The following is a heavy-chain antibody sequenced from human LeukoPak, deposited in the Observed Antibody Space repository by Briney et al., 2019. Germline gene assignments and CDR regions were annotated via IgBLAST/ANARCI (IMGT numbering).Heavy chain of an antibody. CDR3: ARGSTVDTVATPLKY. Sequence: ASVKVSCKASGYTFTSYGINWVRQATGQGLEWMGWMNPNSGKTGYGQKFQGRVTMTRSTSISTAYMELSSLRSEDTAVYYCARGSTVDTVATPLKYWGQGTLVTVSS. V-gene: IGHV1-8*02. CDR2: MNPNSGKT. CDR1: GYTFTSYG. J-gene: IGHJ4*02. D-gene: IGHD5-12*01.